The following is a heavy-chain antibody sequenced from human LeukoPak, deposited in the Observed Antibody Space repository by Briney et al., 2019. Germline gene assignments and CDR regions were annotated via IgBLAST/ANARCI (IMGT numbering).Heavy chain of an antibody. D-gene: IGHD5-12*01. CDR3: ARGTVYSGYDLGYYYYMDV. Sequence: GVSQTLPCTPSIHTLSRLRKRWARQAPGKGLVWVSRVKSDESRTSYADAVKGRFNISRDNAKNTLYLQMNSLRAEDTAVYYCARGTVYSGYDLGYYYYMDVWGKGTTVTVSS. CDR2: VKSDESRT. J-gene: IGHJ6*03. V-gene: IGHV3-74*01. CDR1: IHTLSRLR.